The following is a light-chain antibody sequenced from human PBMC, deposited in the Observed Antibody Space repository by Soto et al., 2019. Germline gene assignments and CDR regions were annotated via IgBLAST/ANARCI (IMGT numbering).Light chain of an antibody. CDR2: DAS. J-gene: IGKJ4*01. CDR3: QQRSNWPPLT. V-gene: IGKV3-11*01. Sequence: EIVLTQSPATLSLSPGERATLSCRASQSVSSYLAWYQQKRGQAPRLLIYDASNRATGIPARFSGSGSGTDFPLTISSLQPEDFAVYYCQQRSNWPPLTFGGGTKVEIK. CDR1: QSVSSY.